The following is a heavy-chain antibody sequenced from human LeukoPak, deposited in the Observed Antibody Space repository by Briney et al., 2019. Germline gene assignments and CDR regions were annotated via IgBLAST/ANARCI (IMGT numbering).Heavy chain of an antibody. CDR1: GYTFTSYG. CDR3: ARRGLSNGHYYYYYYMDV. Sequence: GASVNVSCKASGYTFTSYGISWVRQAPGQGLEWMGWISAYNGNTNYAQKLQGRVTMTTDTSTSTAYMELRSLRSDDTAVYYCARRGLSNGHYYYYYYMDVWGKGTTVTISS. D-gene: IGHD5/OR15-5a*01. V-gene: IGHV1-18*01. J-gene: IGHJ6*03. CDR2: ISAYNGNT.